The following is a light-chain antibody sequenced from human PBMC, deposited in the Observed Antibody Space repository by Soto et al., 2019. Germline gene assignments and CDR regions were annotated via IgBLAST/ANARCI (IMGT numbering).Light chain of an antibody. Sequence: IQLTQSPLSLSASVGDRVTITCRASEGISSALAWYQQKPGSPPKLLIYDASTLESGVPSRFSGSGSGTDSTLTISSLQPEDLASYYCQLLDTYPPMYIFGQGTKLEIK. CDR2: DAS. CDR3: QLLDTYPPMYI. V-gene: IGKV1-13*02. J-gene: IGKJ2*01. CDR1: EGISSA.